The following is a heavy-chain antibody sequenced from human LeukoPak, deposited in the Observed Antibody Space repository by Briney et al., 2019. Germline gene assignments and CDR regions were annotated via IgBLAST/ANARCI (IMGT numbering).Heavy chain of an antibody. CDR1: GSTFSSYA. V-gene: IGHV3-23*01. D-gene: IGHD3-22*01. CDR3: AKETGYDSSGGFDY. CDR2: ISGSGGST. Sequence: GGSLRLSCAASGSTFSSYAMSWVRQAPGKGLEWVSAISGSGGSTYYADSVKGRFAISRDNSKNTLYLQMNSLRAEDTAVYYCAKETGYDSSGGFDYWGQGTLVTVSS. J-gene: IGHJ4*02.